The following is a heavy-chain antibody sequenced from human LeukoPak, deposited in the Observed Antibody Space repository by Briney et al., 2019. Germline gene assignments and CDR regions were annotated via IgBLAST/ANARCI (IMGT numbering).Heavy chain of an antibody. CDR3: ATLYYDFWSGYYPYFDY. J-gene: IGHJ4*02. CDR2: INHSGST. Sequence: KPSETLFLTCAVYGGSFSGYYWSWIRQPPGKGLEWIGEINHSGSTNYNPSLKSRVTISVDTSKNQFSLKLSSVTAADTAVYYCATLYYDFWSGYYPYFDYWGQGTLVTVSS. CDR1: GGSFSGYY. D-gene: IGHD3-3*01. V-gene: IGHV4-34*01.